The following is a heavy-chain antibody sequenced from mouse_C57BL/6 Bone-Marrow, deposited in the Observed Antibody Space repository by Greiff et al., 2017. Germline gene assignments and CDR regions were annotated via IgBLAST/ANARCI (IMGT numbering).Heavy chain of an antibody. D-gene: IGHD2-3*01. CDR3: ARGYDGYWYYAMDY. Sequence: EVKLVESGGGLVKPGGSLKLSCAASGFTFSSYAMSWVRQTPEKRLEWVATISDGGSYTYYPDNVKGRFTISRDNAKNNLYLQMSHLKSEDTAMYDYARGYDGYWYYAMDYWGQGTSVTVSS. CDR1: GFTFSSYA. J-gene: IGHJ4*01. CDR2: ISDGGSYT. V-gene: IGHV5-4*03.